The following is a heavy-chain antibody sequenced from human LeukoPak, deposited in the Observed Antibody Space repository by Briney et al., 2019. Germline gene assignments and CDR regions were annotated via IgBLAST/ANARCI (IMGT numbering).Heavy chain of an antibody. V-gene: IGHV4-38-2*02. Sequence: SETLSLTCTVSGYSISSGFYWGWIRQPPGKGLECIGSIYHSGSTYYNPSLRSRVTISVDTSKNQFSLNLSSVTAADTAMYYCARAVGTSRNFFDYWGQGTLVTVSS. J-gene: IGHJ4*02. CDR1: GYSISSGFY. D-gene: IGHD4-23*01. CDR2: IYHSGST. CDR3: ARAVGTSRNFFDY.